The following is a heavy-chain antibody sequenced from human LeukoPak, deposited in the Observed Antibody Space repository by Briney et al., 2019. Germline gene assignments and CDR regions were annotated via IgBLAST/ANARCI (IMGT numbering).Heavy chain of an antibody. CDR1: GFTFSSYA. J-gene: IGHJ6*02. CDR2: ISYDGSNK. V-gene: IGHV3-30-3*01. D-gene: IGHD2-15*01. CDR3: ARISPAPYCSGGSCYLDV. Sequence: GGSLRLSCAASGFTFSSYAMHWVRQAPGKGLEWVAVISYDGSNKYYADSVKGRFTISRDNSKNTLYLQMNSLRAEDTAVYYCARISPAPYCSGGSCYLDVWGQGTTVTVSS.